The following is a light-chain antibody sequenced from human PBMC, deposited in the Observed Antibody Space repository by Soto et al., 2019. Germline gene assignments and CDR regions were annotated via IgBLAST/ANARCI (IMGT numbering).Light chain of an antibody. CDR1: QSVLKSSNNKND. J-gene: IGKJ2*01. V-gene: IGKV4-1*01. CDR2: WTS. Sequence: DMVMTQSPDSLAVSLGERATINCKSSQSVLKSSNNKNDLAWYQQKPGQPPKLLIYWTSTRESGVPDRFSGSGSETDFTLTISSLQAEDVAVYYCQQHYTTPFTCGQGTKLEIK. CDR3: QQHYTTPFT.